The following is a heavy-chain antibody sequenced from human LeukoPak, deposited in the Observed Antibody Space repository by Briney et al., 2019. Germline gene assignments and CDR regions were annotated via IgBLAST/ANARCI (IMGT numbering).Heavy chain of an antibody. CDR2: IYYSGST. CDR1: GGSISSYY. V-gene: IGHV4-59*01. CDR3: AREIPYLYYFDY. Sequence: SETLSLTCTVSGGSISSYYWSWIRQPPGQGLEWIGYIYYSGSTNCNPSLKSRVTISVDTSKNQFSLKLSSVTAADTAVYYCAREIPYLYYFDYWGQGTLVTVSS. J-gene: IGHJ4*02.